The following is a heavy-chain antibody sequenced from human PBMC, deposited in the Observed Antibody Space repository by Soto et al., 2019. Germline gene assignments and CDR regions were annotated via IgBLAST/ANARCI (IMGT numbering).Heavy chain of an antibody. J-gene: IGHJ6*03. V-gene: IGHV1-8*01. CDR1: GYTFISYD. CDR3: ARAVPAAKLNMDV. Sequence: ASVKVSCKASGYTFISYDINWVRQATGQGPEWMGWMNPNSGNTGYAQKFQGRVTMSRNSSISTAYMGLSSLTSVDTAVYYCARAVPAAKLNMDVWGKGTTVTVSS. CDR2: MNPNSGNT. D-gene: IGHD2-2*01.